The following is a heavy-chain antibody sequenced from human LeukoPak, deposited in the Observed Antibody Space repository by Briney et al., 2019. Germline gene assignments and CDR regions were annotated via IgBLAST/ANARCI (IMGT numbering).Heavy chain of an antibody. J-gene: IGHJ4*02. D-gene: IGHD5-18*01. CDR2: ISNDGTIK. V-gene: IGHV3-30*03. CDR3: AREWSGYSFDY. Sequence: GGSLRLSCAASGFTFSTYGMHWVCQAPGKGLEWVAVISNDGTIKYYADSVKGRFTVSRDNSKNTVYLQMYSLRAEDTAVYYCAREWSGYSFDYWGQGALVAVSS. CDR1: GFTFSTYG.